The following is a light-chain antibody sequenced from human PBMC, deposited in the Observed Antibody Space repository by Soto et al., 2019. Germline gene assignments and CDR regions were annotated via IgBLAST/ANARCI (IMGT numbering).Light chain of an antibody. J-gene: IGLJ2*01. Sequence: QSVLTQPPSVSGAPGQRVTISCTGSSSNIGAGYDVHWYQQLPGTAPKLLIYGNSNRPSGVPDRFSGSKSGTSASLAITGLQAEDEADYYCQSYDSSLSGSEVFGGGTKVT. CDR3: QSYDSSLSGSEV. CDR2: GNS. CDR1: SSNIGAGYD. V-gene: IGLV1-40*01.